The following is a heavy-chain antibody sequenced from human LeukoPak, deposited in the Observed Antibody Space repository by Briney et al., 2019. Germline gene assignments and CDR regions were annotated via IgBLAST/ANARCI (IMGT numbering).Heavy chain of an antibody. CDR3: ARGSAVGLRWYNAFYI. V-gene: IGHV1-18*01. J-gene: IGHJ3*02. Sequence: GSSVKVSCKASGYTFTSYDISWVRQAPGQGLEWMGWISAYIGYRNYAQKLQGRVTMTTDTSTSTAYMELRSLRADDSALYYCARGSAVGLRWYNAFYIWFQGTMVTVSS. D-gene: IGHD4-23*01. CDR2: ISAYIGYR. CDR1: GYTFTSYD.